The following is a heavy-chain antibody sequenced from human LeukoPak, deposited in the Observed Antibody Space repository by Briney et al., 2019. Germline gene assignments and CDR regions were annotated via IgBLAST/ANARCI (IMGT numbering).Heavy chain of an antibody. J-gene: IGHJ4*02. CDR1: GFTFSSYS. D-gene: IGHD6-19*01. CDR3: ARGVGSSGWYDGGYFDY. Sequence: PGGSLRLSCAASGFTFSSYSINWVRQAPGKGLEWVSFISSGNSYIYYTDSVKGRFTISRDNAKNTLYLQMNSLRADDTAEYYCARGVGSSGWYDGGYFDYWGQGTLVTVSS. V-gene: IGHV3-21*01. CDR2: ISSGNSYI.